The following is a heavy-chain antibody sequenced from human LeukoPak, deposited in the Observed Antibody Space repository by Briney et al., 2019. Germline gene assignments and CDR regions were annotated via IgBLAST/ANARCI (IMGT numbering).Heavy chain of an antibody. V-gene: IGHV3-23*01. D-gene: IGHD3-10*01. Sequence: GGSLRLSCVASGFTFSSYAMSWVRQAPGKGLEWVSAISGSGGTKYYADSVNGRFTISRDNSKNTLYLQMNSLTAEDTALYYCAQVMGVRGAPSDYWGQGTLVTVSS. J-gene: IGHJ4*02. CDR1: GFTFSSYA. CDR3: AQVMGVRGAPSDY. CDR2: ISGSGGTK.